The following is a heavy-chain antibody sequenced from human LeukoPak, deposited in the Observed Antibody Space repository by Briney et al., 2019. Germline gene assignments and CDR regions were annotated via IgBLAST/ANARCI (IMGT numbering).Heavy chain of an antibody. V-gene: IGHV1-2*02. CDR1: GFTFSGYY. J-gene: IGHJ4*02. D-gene: IGHD6-19*01. CDR2: ITPNSGAT. Sequence: ASVKVSCKASGFTFSGYYMHWVRQAPGQGLEWMGWITPNSGATKYAQSFEGRVTITKDTSINTAYMELSGLRSDDTAVFYCARGFSSGWLDYWGQGTLVTVSS. CDR3: ARGFSSGWLDY.